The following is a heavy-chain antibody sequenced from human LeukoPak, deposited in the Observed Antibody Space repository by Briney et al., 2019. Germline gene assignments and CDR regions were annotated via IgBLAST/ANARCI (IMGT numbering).Heavy chain of an antibody. CDR1: GYTFTTHD. CDR2: INPNNGGT. J-gene: IGHJ4*02. CDR3: AKAGSSVTAVDY. D-gene: IGHD2-21*02. V-gene: IGHV1-2*06. Sequence: ASVKVSCKASGYTFTTHDINWVRQAPGQGLEWMGRINPNNGGTDFAQKFQGRVTMTRDTSIRTAYMELSRLTSDDTAVYYCAKAGSSVTAVDYWGQGTLVTVSS.